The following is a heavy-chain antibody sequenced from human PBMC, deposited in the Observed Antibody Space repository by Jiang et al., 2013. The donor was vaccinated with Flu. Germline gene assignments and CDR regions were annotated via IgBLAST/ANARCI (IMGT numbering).Heavy chain of an antibody. J-gene: IGHJ5*02. CDR3: ARGDIVVVPAAGHNWFDP. D-gene: IGHD2-2*01. Sequence: GTANYAQKFQGRVTITADESTSTAYMELSSLRSEDTAVYYCARGDIVVVPAAGHNWFDPWGQGTLVTVSS. CDR2: GTA. V-gene: IGHV1-69*01.